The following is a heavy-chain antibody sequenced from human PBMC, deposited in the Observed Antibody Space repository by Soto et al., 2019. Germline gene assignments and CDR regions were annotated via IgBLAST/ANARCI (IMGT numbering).Heavy chain of an antibody. CDR3: AKASIAAAGYPDYYYGMDV. V-gene: IGHV3-23*01. J-gene: IGHJ6*02. Sequence: GGSLRLSCAASGFTFSSYAMSWVRQAPGKGLGWVSAISGSGGSTYYADSVKGRFTISRDNSKNTLYLQMNSLRAEDTAVYYCAKASIAAAGYPDYYYGMDVWGQGTTVTVSS. CDR1: GFTFSSYA. D-gene: IGHD6-13*01. CDR2: ISGSGGST.